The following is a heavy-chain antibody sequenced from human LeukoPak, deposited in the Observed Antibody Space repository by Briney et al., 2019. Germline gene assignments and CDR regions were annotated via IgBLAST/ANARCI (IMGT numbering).Heavy chain of an antibody. CDR3: ARESMVGLTPLLDI. CDR1: GFTFSNYA. Sequence: GSLRLSCAASGFTFSNYAISWVRQAPGKGLQRVSALTSDGSTFYTDSVKGRFTISRDNFRNILSLQMNSLRAEDTAVYYCARESMVGLTPLLDIWGQGTMVTVSS. J-gene: IGHJ3*02. V-gene: IGHV3-23*01. CDR2: LTSDGST. D-gene: IGHD1-26*01.